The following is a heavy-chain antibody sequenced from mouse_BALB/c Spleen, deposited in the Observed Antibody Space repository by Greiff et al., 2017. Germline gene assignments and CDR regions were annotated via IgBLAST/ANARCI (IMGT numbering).Heavy chain of an antibody. CDR2: INPYNDGT. Sequence: EVQLVESGPELVKPGASVKMSCKASGYTFTSYVMHWVKQKPGQGLEWIGYINPYNDGTKYNEKFKGKATLTSDKSSSTAYMELSSLTSEDSAVYYCARTYYGNYPAWFAYWGQGTLVTVSA. CDR1: GYTFTSYV. CDR3: ARTYYGNYPAWFAY. D-gene: IGHD2-10*01. J-gene: IGHJ3*01. V-gene: IGHV1-14*01.